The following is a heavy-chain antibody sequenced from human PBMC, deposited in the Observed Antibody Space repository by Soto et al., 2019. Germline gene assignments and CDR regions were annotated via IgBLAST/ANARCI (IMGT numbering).Heavy chain of an antibody. CDR2: ISGSGGST. Sequence: EVQLLESGGGLVQPGGSLRLSCAASGFTFSSYAMSWVRQAPGKGLEWVSAISGSGGSTYYADSVKGRFTISRDNSKNTLYLQMNSLRAEDTAVYYCAKDRWDIVVVPAGAYFDYWGQGTLVTVSS. V-gene: IGHV3-23*01. D-gene: IGHD2-2*01. J-gene: IGHJ4*02. CDR1: GFTFSSYA. CDR3: AKDRWDIVVVPAGAYFDY.